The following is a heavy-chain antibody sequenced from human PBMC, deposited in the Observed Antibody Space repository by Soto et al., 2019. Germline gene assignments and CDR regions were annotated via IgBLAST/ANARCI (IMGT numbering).Heavy chain of an antibody. CDR3: ARADYDILTGYYKGFGFDP. CDR1: GGTFSSYT. D-gene: IGHD3-9*01. J-gene: IGHJ5*02. V-gene: IGHV1-69*02. Sequence: QVQLVQSGAEVKKPGSSVKVSCKASGGTFSSYTISWVRQAPGQGLEWMGRIIPILGIANYAQKFQGRVTITADKSTSTAYKELSSLRSEDTAVYYCARADYDILTGYYKGFGFDPWGQGTLVTVSS. CDR2: IIPILGIA.